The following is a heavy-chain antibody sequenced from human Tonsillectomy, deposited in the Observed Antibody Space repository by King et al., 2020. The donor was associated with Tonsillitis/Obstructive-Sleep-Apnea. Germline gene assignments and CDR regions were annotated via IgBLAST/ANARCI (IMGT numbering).Heavy chain of an antibody. CDR2: ITRSGSAV. J-gene: IGHJ3*02. CDR1: GFTFSSYS. Sequence: VQLVESGGGLVQPGGSLRLSCAASGFTFSSYSMNWVRQAPGKGLEWVSYITRSGSAVYYAYSVKGRFTISRDDAKNSLYLQMNSLRDEDTAVYYCARDVHYAFDIWGQGTMVTVSS. V-gene: IGHV3-48*02. CDR3: ARDVHYAFDI.